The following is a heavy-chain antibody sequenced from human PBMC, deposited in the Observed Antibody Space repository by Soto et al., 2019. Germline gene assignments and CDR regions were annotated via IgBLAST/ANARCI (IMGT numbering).Heavy chain of an antibody. CDR1: GGSFSGYY. D-gene: IGHD2-8*02. CDR2: INHSGNT. Sequence: QVQLQQWGAGLLKPSETLSLTCAVYGGSFSGYYWTWIRQPPGTGLEWIGEINHSGNTNYNPSLKSRVTISVDTSKNQFSLKLTSVTAADTAVYSCARDKITGLFDYWGQGTLVTVSS. J-gene: IGHJ4*02. V-gene: IGHV4-34*01. CDR3: ARDKITGLFDY.